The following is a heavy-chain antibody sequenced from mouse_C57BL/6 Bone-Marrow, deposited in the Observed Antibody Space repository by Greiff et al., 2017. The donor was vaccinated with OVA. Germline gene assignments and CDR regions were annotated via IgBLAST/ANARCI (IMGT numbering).Heavy chain of an antibody. CDR3: ARFPYYFDY. CDR2: ISDGGSYT. J-gene: IGHJ2*01. V-gene: IGHV5-4*03. CDR1: GFTFSSYA. Sequence: EVKLVESGGGLVKPGGSLKLSCAASGFTFSSYAMSWVRQTPEQRLEWVATISDGGSYTYYPDNVKGRFTISRDNAKNNLYLQMSHLKSEDTAMYYCARFPYYFDYWGQGTTLTVSS.